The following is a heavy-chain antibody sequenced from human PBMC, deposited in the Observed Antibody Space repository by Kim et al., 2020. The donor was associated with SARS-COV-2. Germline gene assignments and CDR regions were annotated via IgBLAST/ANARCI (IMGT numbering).Heavy chain of an antibody. CDR2: ISAYNGNT. V-gene: IGHV1-18*01. J-gene: IGHJ4*02. CDR3: ARVRYSGYYLTPDDY. D-gene: IGHD3-22*01. Sequence: ASVKVSCKASGYTFTSYGISWVRQAPGQGLEWMGWISAYNGNTNYAQKLQGRVTMTTDTSTSTAYMELRSLRSDDTAVYYCARVRYSGYYLTPDDYWGQGTLVTVSS. CDR1: GYTFTSYG.